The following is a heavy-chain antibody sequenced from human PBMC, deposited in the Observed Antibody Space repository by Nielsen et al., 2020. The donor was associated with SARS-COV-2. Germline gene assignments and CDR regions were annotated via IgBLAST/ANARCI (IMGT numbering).Heavy chain of an antibody. V-gene: IGHV3-74*01. CDR1: GFTFSRYW. Sequence: GGSLRLSCAASGFTFSRYWMHWVRQAPGKGLVWVSRSNSDGSSKTYADSVKGRFTISRDNAKNTVYLQMNSLRVDDTAVYYCARDDGGAFDIWGQGIMVTVSS. CDR3: ARDDGGAFDI. J-gene: IGHJ3*02. CDR2: SNSDGSSK.